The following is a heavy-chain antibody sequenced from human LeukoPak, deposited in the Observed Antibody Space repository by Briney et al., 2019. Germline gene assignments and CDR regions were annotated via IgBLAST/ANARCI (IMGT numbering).Heavy chain of an antibody. CDR1: GGSISSSNYY. CDR2: IYYSGST. CDR3: ARQRYSGYDPGDAFDI. Sequence: SETLSLTCTVSGGSISSSNYYWGWIRQPPGKGLEWIGSIYYSGSTYYNPSLKSRVTISVDTSKNQFSLKLSSVTAADTAVYYCARQRYSGYDPGDAFDIWGQGTMVTVSS. D-gene: IGHD5-12*01. V-gene: IGHV4-39*01. J-gene: IGHJ3*02.